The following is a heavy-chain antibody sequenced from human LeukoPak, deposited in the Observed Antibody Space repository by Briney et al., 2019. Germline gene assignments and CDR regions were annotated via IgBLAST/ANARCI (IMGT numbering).Heavy chain of an antibody. CDR3: AKVNDFDCGSPTCYFEY. D-gene: IGHD3/OR15-3a*01. CDR1: GFTFSSYG. CDR2: IHYDGETK. J-gene: IGHJ4*02. Sequence: PGGSLRLSCAASGFTFSSYGMHWVRQAPGKGLEWVALIHYDGETKNYADSVTGRFTISRDNSKNTLYLEMNNLRAEDAALYYCAKVNDFDCGSPTCYFEYWGLGTLVTVSS. V-gene: IGHV3-30*02.